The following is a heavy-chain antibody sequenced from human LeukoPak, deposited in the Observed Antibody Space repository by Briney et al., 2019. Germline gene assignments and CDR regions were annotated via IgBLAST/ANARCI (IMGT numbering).Heavy chain of an antibody. V-gene: IGHV3-23*01. Sequence: GGSLRLSCVVSGFTFNNYAMSWVRQAPGKGLEWVSSISIRGVNPTYADSVKGRFTTSRDNSKNTLYLQMNSLRAEDTAVYYCAKVARGYSGYEEDYWGQGTLVAVSS. CDR1: GFTFNNYA. D-gene: IGHD5-12*01. CDR2: ISIRGVNP. CDR3: AKVARGYSGYEEDY. J-gene: IGHJ4*02.